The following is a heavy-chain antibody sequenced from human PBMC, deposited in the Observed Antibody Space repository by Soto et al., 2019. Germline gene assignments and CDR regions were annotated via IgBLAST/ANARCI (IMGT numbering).Heavy chain of an antibody. CDR3: ARLAGGSGSYYINNWFDP. CDR1: GYSFTSYW. CDR2: IDPSDSYT. V-gene: IGHV5-10-1*01. J-gene: IGHJ5*02. D-gene: IGHD3-10*01. Sequence: PGESLKISCQGSGYSFTSYWISGVRQLPGKGLEWMGRIDPSDSYTNYSPSFQGHVTISADKSISTAYLQWSSLKASDTAMYYCARLAGGSGSYYINNWFDPWGQGTLVTAPQ.